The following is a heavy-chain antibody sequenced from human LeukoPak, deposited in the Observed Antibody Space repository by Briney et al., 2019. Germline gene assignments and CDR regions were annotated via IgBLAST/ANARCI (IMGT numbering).Heavy chain of an antibody. J-gene: IGHJ6*02. CDR2: IYYSGST. Sequence: SETLSLTCTVSGGSISSYYWSWIRQPPGKGLEWIGYIYYSGSTNYNPSLKSRVTISVDTSKNQFSLKLSSVTAADTAVYYCARGSHYYGMDVWGQGTTVTVSS. CDR1: GGSISSYY. CDR3: ARGSHYYGMDV. V-gene: IGHV4-59*01.